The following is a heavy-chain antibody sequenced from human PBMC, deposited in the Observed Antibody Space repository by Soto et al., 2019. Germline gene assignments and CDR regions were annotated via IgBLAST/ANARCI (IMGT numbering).Heavy chain of an antibody. D-gene: IGHD3-22*01. V-gene: IGHV1-69*12. Sequence: QVQLVQSGAEVKKPGSSVKVSCKASGGTFSSYAISWVRQAPGQGLEWMGGIIPIFGTANYAQKFQGRVTITADESTSTAYMELSSRRSEDTAVYYCARDREPTYYYDSSGYLDAFDIWGQGTMVTVSS. CDR3: ARDREPTYYYDSSGYLDAFDI. J-gene: IGHJ3*02. CDR2: IIPIFGTA. CDR1: GGTFSSYA.